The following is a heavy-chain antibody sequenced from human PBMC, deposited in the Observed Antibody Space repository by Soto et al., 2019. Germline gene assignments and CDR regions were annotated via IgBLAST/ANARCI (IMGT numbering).Heavy chain of an antibody. CDR3: AKECYDSRGGAFDI. J-gene: IGHJ3*02. CDR2: IGGGNDDT. CDR1: GFRFSIYA. Sequence: VQLLESGGGLVQPGGSLRLSCAASGFRFSIYAMSWVRQAPGKGLEWISGIGGGNDDTYYADSVKGRFTISRDNSKNTLYLQMNSLRAEDTAVYYCAKECYDSRGGAFDIWGQGTMVTVSS. D-gene: IGHD3-22*01. V-gene: IGHV3-23*01.